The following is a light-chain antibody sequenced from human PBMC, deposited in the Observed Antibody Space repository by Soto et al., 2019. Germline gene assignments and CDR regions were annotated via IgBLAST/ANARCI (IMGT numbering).Light chain of an antibody. V-gene: IGKV3-20*01. CDR3: HQYGTAPPT. CDR1: QSVAANY. J-gene: IGKJ3*01. Sequence: EAVFSQSPGTLSLSPGERATLSCRASQSVAANYLAWYQQKRGQAPRLLIYGASSRATGIPDRFSGSGSGTDFTLTISRLEPEDFSVYYCHQYGTAPPTFCPGTKVDIK. CDR2: GAS.